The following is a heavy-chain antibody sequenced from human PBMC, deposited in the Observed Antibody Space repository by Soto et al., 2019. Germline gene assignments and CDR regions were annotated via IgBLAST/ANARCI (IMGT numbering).Heavy chain of an antibody. V-gene: IGHV4-59*01. D-gene: IGHD3-10*01. CDR2: VYYSGST. CDR1: GGSINNYY. J-gene: IGHJ6*02. Sequence: PSETLSLTCTVSGGSINNYYWTWIRQPPGKGLDWIGYVYYSGSTNYNPSLKSRLTISVDTSKNQFSLKLSSVTAADTAVHYCARFFRGVDVWGQGTSVTVSS. CDR3: ARFFRGVDV.